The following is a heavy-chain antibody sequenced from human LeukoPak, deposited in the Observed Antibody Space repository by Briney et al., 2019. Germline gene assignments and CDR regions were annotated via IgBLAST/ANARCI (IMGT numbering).Heavy chain of an antibody. D-gene: IGHD3-22*01. V-gene: IGHV5-51*01. CDR2: IYPGDSDT. J-gene: IGHJ4*02. Sequence: GESLKISCKGSGYSFTSYWIGWVRQMPGKGLEWMGIIYPGDSDTRYSPSFQGQVTISADKSISTAYLQWSSLKASDTAMYYCARLGNYDSSGYVAYFDYWGQGTLVAVSS. CDR1: GYSFTSYW. CDR3: ARLGNYDSSGYVAYFDY.